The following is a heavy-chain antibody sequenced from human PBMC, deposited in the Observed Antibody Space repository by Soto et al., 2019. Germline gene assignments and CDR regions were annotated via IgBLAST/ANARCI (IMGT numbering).Heavy chain of an antibody. J-gene: IGHJ6*02. CDR3: ARPYSRSIENSYYYAVDV. D-gene: IGHD6-13*01. CDR2: IIPIFGTT. V-gene: IGHV1-69*12. CDR1: GGTFSSSA. Sequence: QVQLVQSGAAVKKPGSSVNVSCKASGGTFSSSAISWVRQVPGQGLEWMGGIIPIFGTTNYALKFQGRLSITADDSTSTAYMELSSLRSEDTAVYFCARPYSRSIENSYYYAVDVWGQGTTVIVSS.